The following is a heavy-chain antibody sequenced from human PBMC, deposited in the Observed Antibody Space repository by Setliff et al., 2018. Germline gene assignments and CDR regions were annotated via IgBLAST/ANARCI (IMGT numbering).Heavy chain of an antibody. Sequence: LSLTCIVSGASITSDGYYWSWIRQHPVKGLEWIGYIYYNGDTYYNPYLKSRVAISLDTSKNHFSLELSSVRAADTALYYCARSRTIAVKGGVFAVWGRGTLVPVSS. J-gene: IGHJ2*01. CDR1: GASITSDGYY. D-gene: IGHD6-19*01. V-gene: IGHV4-31*03. CDR2: IYYNGDT. CDR3: ARSRTIAVKGGVFAV.